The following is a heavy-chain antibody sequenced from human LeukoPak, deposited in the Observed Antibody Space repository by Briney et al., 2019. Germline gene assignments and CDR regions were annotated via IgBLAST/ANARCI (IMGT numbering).Heavy chain of an antibody. CDR1: GYSISSGYY. CDR2: IYNSGST. V-gene: IGHV4-38-2*02. D-gene: IGHD3-22*01. Sequence: SETLSLTCTVSGYSISSGYYWGWIRQPPGKGLEWIGSIYNSGSTYYNPSLKSRVTISVDTSKNQFSLKLSSVTAADPAVYYCARVSSYYDRSGYVGYWGQGTLVTVSS. J-gene: IGHJ4*02. CDR3: ARVSSYYDRSGYVGY.